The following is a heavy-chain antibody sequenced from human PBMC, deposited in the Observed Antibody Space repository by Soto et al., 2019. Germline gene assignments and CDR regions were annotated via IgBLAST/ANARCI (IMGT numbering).Heavy chain of an antibody. CDR2: INHSGST. CDR3: ARGKGYCSGGSCYYYYGMDV. Sequence: QVQLQQWGAGLLKPSETLSLTCAVYGGSFSGYYWSWIRQPPGKGLEWIGEINHSGSTNYNPSLKSRVTISLDTSKNQFSLKLSSVTAADTAVYYCARGKGYCSGGSCYYYYGMDVWGQGTTVTVSS. J-gene: IGHJ6*02. D-gene: IGHD2-15*01. CDR1: GGSFSGYY. V-gene: IGHV4-34*01.